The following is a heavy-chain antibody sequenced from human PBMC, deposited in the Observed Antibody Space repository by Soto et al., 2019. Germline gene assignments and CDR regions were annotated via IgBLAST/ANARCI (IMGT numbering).Heavy chain of an antibody. D-gene: IGHD4-17*01. CDR1: GGTFSSYA. J-gene: IGHJ5*02. CDR2: IIPIFGTA. V-gene: IGHV1-69*12. Sequence: QVQLVQSGAEVKKPGSSVKVSCKASGGTFSSYAISWVRQAPGQGLEWMGGIIPIFGTANYAQKFQGRVTITADEXTSXAYMELSSLRSEDTAVYYCAGWGAMTTVTTRWFDPWGQGTLVTVSS. CDR3: AGWGAMTTVTTRWFDP.